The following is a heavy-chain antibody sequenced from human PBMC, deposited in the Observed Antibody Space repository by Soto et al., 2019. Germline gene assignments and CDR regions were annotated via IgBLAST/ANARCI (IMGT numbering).Heavy chain of an antibody. V-gene: IGHV3-30-3*01. D-gene: IGHD2-2*01. CDR1: GFTFSSYA. Sequence: PGGSLTLSCAASGFTFSSYAMHWVRQAPGKGLEWVAVISYDGSNKYYADSVKGRFTISRDNSKNTLYLQMNSLRAEDTAVYYCARDRRGYCSSTSCQTYGMDVWGQGTTVTSP. CDR2: ISYDGSNK. J-gene: IGHJ6*02. CDR3: ARDRRGYCSSTSCQTYGMDV.